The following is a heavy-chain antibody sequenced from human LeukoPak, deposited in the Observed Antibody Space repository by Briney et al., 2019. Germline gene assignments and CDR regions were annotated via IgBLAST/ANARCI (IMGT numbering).Heavy chain of an antibody. Sequence: GGSLRLSCAVSGFTVSSNYMSWVRQAPGKGLEWVSIIYSNSSTYYADSVKGRFTISRDKSKNTLYLQMNSLRAEDTAVYYCARDRDFWSGYYCDYWGQGTLVTVSS. CDR3: ARDRDFWSGYYCDY. D-gene: IGHD3-3*01. J-gene: IGHJ4*02. V-gene: IGHV3-66*01. CDR2: IYSNSST. CDR1: GFTVSSNY.